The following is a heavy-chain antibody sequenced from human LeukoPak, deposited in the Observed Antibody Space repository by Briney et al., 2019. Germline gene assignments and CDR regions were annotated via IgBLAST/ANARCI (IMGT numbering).Heavy chain of an antibody. D-gene: IGHD1-26*01. Sequence: SQTLSLTCTVSGNSISSGDYYWSWIRQPPGKGLEWIGYIYYSGSTNYNPSLKSRVTISVDTSKNQFSLKLSSVTAADTAVYYCAREGGSYYPHYYFDYWGQGTLVTVSS. CDR3: AREGGSYYPHYYFDY. V-gene: IGHV4-61*08. CDR1: GNSISSGDYY. CDR2: IYYSGST. J-gene: IGHJ4*02.